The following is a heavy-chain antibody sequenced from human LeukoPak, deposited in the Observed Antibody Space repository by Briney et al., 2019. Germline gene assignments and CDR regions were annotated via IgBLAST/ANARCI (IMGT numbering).Heavy chain of an antibody. CDR3: AKDLYSVAGHY. D-gene: IGHD6-19*01. Sequence: GGSLRLSCAASAFTFSTYAMSWVRQAPGKGLEWVSLISASGGSTHYADSVKGRFTISRDNSKNTLYLQMNSLRAEDTAVYYCAKDLYSVAGHYWGQGTLVTVSS. J-gene: IGHJ4*02. CDR1: AFTFSTYA. CDR2: ISASGGST. V-gene: IGHV3-23*01.